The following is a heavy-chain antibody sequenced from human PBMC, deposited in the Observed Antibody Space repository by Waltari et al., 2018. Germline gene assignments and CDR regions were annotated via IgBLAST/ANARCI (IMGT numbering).Heavy chain of an antibody. Sequence: EVQLLESGGGLVQPGGSLRLSCAASGFTFGSYALSVVRQAPGKGLEGVSAISGRGGRTYYADSVNGRFTIYRDNSKNTLYLQMNSLRAEDTAVYYCAKCLRVAKGVDYWGQGTLVTVSS. V-gene: IGHV3-23*01. D-gene: IGHD3-3*01. CDR1: GFTFGSYA. CDR3: AKCLRVAKGVDY. CDR2: ISGRGGRT. J-gene: IGHJ4*02.